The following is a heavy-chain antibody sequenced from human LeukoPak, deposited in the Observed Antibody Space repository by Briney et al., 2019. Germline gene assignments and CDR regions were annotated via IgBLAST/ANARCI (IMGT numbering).Heavy chain of an antibody. Sequence: TSETLSLTCTVSGGSIRSGSYYWSWIRQPAGKGLEWIGHIHTSGSTNDNPSLKSRVTISVDTSKNQFSLKLSSVTAADTAVYYCARDSGGYPGWGYYYYYMDVWGKGTTVTISS. D-gene: IGHD1-26*01. CDR3: ARDSGGYPGWGYYYYYMDV. J-gene: IGHJ6*03. CDR2: IHTSGST. V-gene: IGHV4-61*09. CDR1: GGSIRSGSYY.